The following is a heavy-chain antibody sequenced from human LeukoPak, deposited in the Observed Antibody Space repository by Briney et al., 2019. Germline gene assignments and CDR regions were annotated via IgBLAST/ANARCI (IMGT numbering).Heavy chain of an antibody. CDR3: ARHGTSGTNLNWFDP. CDR1: GGSISSFY. D-gene: IGHD1-1*01. J-gene: IGHJ5*02. CDR2: IYYSGST. V-gene: IGHV4-59*01. Sequence: PSETLSLTCTVSGGSISSFYWSWIRQPPGKGLEWIGYIYYSGSTNYNPSLKSRFTISVDTSKNQFSLKLSSVTAADTAVYYCARHGTSGTNLNWFDPWGQGTLVTVSS.